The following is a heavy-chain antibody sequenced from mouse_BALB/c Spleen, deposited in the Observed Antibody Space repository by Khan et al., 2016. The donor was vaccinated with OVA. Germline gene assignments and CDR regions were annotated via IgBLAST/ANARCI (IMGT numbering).Heavy chain of an antibody. CDR2: IWSDGST. CDR3: ARQPYYHYYIMDY. J-gene: IGHJ4*01. Sequence: QVQLKESGPGLVGPSQSLSITCTISGFSLTNYGVHWVRQPPGKGLEWLVVIWSDGSTSYNSALKSRLIISKDNSKSQVFLKMNSLQTDDTAMYYCARQPYYHYYIMDYWGQGTSVTVSS. V-gene: IGHV2-6-1*01. CDR1: GFSLTNYG. D-gene: IGHD2-10*01.